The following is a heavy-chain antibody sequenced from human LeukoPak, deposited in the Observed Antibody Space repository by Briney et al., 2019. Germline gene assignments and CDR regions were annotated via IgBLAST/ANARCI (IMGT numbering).Heavy chain of an antibody. CDR1: GFSFSSYE. Sequence: GGSLRLSCAAFGFSFSSYEMNWVRQAPGKGLEWVSYISSSGSTIYYADSVKGRFTISRDNAKNSLYLQMNSLRAEDTAVYYCARMYSGSLDYWGQGTLVTVSS. CDR2: ISSSGSTI. V-gene: IGHV3-48*03. D-gene: IGHD1-26*01. CDR3: ARMYSGSLDY. J-gene: IGHJ4*02.